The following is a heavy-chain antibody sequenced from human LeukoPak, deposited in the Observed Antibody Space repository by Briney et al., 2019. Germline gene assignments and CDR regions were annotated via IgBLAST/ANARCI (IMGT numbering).Heavy chain of an antibody. Sequence: SETLSLTCAVYGGSFSGYYWSWIRQPPGKGLEWIGEINHSGSTNYNPSLKSRVTISVDTSKNQFSLKLSSVTAADTAVYYCARKSGGSYFDCWGQGTLVTVSS. CDR1: GGSFSGYY. D-gene: IGHD3-10*01. CDR2: INHSGST. J-gene: IGHJ4*02. V-gene: IGHV4-34*01. CDR3: ARKSGGSYFDC.